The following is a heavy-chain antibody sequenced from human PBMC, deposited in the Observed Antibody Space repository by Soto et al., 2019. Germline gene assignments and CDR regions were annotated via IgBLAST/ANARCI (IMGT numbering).Heavy chain of an antibody. Sequence: PGGSLRLSCEVSGFTFSDYGMHWVRQAPGKGLEWVAVMSYDGSHKYYADSVKGRFTISRDLSGNTLFLQMNSLRLGDTAVYFCAKEMYPRTVLDSSSPWGDYWGQGTLVTVSS. CDR1: GFTFSDYG. CDR2: MSYDGSHK. V-gene: IGHV3-30*18. CDR3: AKEMYPRTVLDSSSPWGDY. J-gene: IGHJ4*02. D-gene: IGHD6-6*01.